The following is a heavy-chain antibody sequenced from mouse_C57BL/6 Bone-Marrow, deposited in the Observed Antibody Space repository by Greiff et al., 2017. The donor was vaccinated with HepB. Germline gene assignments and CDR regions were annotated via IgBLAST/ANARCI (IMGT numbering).Heavy chain of an antibody. D-gene: IGHD2-2*01. V-gene: IGHV5-4*01. CDR3: ARAGYPYFDY. CDR1: GFTFSSYA. J-gene: IGHJ2*01. Sequence: EVHLVESGGGLVKPGGSLKLSCAASGFTFSSYAMSWVRQTPEKRLEWVATISDGGSYTYYPDNVKGRFTISRDNAKNNLYLQMSHLMSEDTAMYYCARAGYPYFDYWGQGTTLTVSS. CDR2: ISDGGSYT.